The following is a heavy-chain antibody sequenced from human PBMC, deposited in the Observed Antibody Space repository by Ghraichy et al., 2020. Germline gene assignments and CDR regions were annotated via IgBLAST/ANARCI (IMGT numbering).Heavy chain of an antibody. V-gene: IGHV3-23*01. J-gene: IGHJ4*02. D-gene: IGHD5-12*01. CDR3: ANSLGYSGYDYKGY. CDR1: GFTFSSYA. CDR2: ISGSGGST. Sequence: GGSLRLSCAASGFTFSSYAMSWVRQAPGKGLEWVSAISGSGGSTYYADSVKGRFTISRDNSKNTLYLQMNSLRAEDTAVYYCANSLGYSGYDYKGYWGQGTLVPSPQ.